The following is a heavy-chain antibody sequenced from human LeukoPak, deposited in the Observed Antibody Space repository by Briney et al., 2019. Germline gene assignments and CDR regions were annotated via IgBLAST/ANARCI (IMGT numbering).Heavy chain of an antibody. Sequence: PGGSLRLSCAASGFTFTSYSMNWVRQAPGKGLEWVSSITSSGTYIYYADSVRGRFTISRDNAKNSLYLQMNSLRAEDTAVYYCARDMGGYCSGGSCYSSWFDSWGQGTLVTVSS. D-gene: IGHD2-15*01. CDR1: GFTFTSYS. CDR2: ITSSGTYI. J-gene: IGHJ5*01. V-gene: IGHV3-21*01. CDR3: ARDMGGYCSGGSCYSSWFDS.